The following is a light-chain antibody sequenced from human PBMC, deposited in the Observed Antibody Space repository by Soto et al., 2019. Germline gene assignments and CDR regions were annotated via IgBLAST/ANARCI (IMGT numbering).Light chain of an antibody. CDR1: XDISNY. V-gene: IGKV1-27*01. CDR3: QKYNSAPRT. J-gene: IGKJ1*01. Sequence: DIQMTQSPSSLSASVGDRVTITCRASXDISNYLAWYQQKPGKVPKLLIYAASTLQSGVPSRFSGSGSGTDFTLTISSLQPEDVATYYCQKYNSAPRTFGQGTKVEIK. CDR2: AAS.